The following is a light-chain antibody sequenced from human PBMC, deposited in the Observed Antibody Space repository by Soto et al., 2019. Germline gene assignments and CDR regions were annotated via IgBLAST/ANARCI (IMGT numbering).Light chain of an antibody. CDR3: QQRSTWPLVT. CDR1: QTITKY. V-gene: IGKV3-11*01. J-gene: IGKJ3*01. Sequence: EIVLTQSPATLSLSPGDGATLSCRASQTITKYLAWYQQKPGQAPRLLIYESSERASGVPSRFSGGGNGTDFTLTIRSLEPEDFAFYYCQQRSTWPLVTFGPGTKVEI. CDR2: ESS.